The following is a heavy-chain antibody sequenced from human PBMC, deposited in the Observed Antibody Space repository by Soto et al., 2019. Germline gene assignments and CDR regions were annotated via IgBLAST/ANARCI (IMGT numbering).Heavy chain of an antibody. CDR1: GVSFNVYY. CDR3: ARESGGATATLDYYYFYMDV. Sequence: QVQLVQSGAEVRKPGASVTVSCRSSGVSFNVYYIHWVRQAPGQGFEWMGWINPNGGVTKYAQKFQGWVSMTRDTSIRTVYMQLSRLRSDDTAVYYCARESGGATATLDYYYFYMDVWGTGTTVTVSS. V-gene: IGHV1-2*04. D-gene: IGHD5-12*01. CDR2: INPNGGVT. J-gene: IGHJ6*03.